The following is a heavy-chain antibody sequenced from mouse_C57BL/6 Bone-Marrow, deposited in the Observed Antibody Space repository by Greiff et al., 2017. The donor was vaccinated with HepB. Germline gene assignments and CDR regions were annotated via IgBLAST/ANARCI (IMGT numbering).Heavy chain of an antibody. J-gene: IGHJ2*01. D-gene: IGHD5-1*01. CDR1: GYSFTDYN. CDR2: INPNYGTT. CDR3: ARRRTYFHYFDY. V-gene: IGHV1-39*01. Sequence: VHVKQSGPELVKPGASVKISCKASGYSFTDYNMNWVKQSNGKSLEWIGVINPNYGTTSYNQKFKGKATLTVDQSSSTAYMQLNSLTSEDSAVYYCARRRTYFHYFDYWGQGTTLTVSS.